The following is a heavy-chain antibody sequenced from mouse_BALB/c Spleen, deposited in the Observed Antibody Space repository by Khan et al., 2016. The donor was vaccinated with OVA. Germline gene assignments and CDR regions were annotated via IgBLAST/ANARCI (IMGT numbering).Heavy chain of an antibody. CDR1: GFNIKDTY. J-gene: IGHJ3*01. CDR3: ATHYGNPFDY. V-gene: IGHV14-3*02. CDR2: IDPPNDDS. Sequence: VQLKQSGAELVKPGASVKLSCSASGFNIKDTYIHWVKQRPEQGLEWIGRIDPPNDDSKYGPKFQDKATLTADTSSNTVYLQLSSLTSEDTAVDYCATHYGNPFDYWGQGTMVSVSA. D-gene: IGHD2-1*01.